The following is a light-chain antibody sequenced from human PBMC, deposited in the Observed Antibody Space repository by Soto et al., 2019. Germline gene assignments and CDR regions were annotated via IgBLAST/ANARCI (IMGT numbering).Light chain of an antibody. Sequence: DIQMTQSPPSLSASVGDRVTITCRASQSIGSYFNWYQQKPGKAPKLLIYAASALESGVPSRFSGSGSGTDFTLTISSLQPGDFATYYCQQSYSTPWTFGQGTKVDIK. CDR2: AAS. CDR1: QSIGSY. J-gene: IGKJ1*01. V-gene: IGKV1-39*01. CDR3: QQSYSTPWT.